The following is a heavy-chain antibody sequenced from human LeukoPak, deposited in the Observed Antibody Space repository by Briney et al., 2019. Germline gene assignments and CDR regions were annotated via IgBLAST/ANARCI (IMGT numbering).Heavy chain of an antibody. CDR2: INHSGSA. Sequence: SETLSLTCAVYGGSFSGYYWSWIRKPPGKGLEWIGEINHSGSANYNPSLKSRVTISVDTSKNQFSLKLSSVTAADTAVYYCARVRLYYGSGSYYKGGLHFDYWGQGTLVTVSS. D-gene: IGHD3-10*01. V-gene: IGHV4-34*01. CDR1: GGSFSGYY. CDR3: ARVRLYYGSGSYYKGGLHFDY. J-gene: IGHJ4*02.